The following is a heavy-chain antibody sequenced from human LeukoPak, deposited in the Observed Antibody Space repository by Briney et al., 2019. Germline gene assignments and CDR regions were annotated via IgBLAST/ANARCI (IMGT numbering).Heavy chain of an antibody. Sequence: ASVKVSCKASGYTFTSYGISWVRQAPGQGLEWMGWISAYNGNTNYAQKPQGRVTMTTDTSTSTAYMELRSLGSDDTAVYYCARGGIGGEPKTNWFDPWGQGTLVTVSS. D-gene: IGHD3-16*01. CDR1: GYTFTSYG. V-gene: IGHV1-18*01. CDR2: ISAYNGNT. CDR3: ARGGIGGEPKTNWFDP. J-gene: IGHJ5*02.